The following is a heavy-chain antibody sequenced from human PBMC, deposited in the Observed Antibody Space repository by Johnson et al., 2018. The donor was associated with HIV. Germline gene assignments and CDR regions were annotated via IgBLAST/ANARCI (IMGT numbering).Heavy chain of an antibody. V-gene: IGHV3-53*01. J-gene: IGHJ3*02. CDR3: ARDRNYYDSSAQGAFDI. Sequence: EQLVESGGGLIQPGGSLRLSCAASGFTVSSNYMSWVRQAPGKGLEWVSVIYSGGSTYYADSVTGRFTISRDNSKNTLYLQMNSLRAEDTAVYYCARDRNYYDSSAQGAFDIWGQGTMVTVSS. D-gene: IGHD3-22*01. CDR2: IYSGGST. CDR1: GFTVSSNY.